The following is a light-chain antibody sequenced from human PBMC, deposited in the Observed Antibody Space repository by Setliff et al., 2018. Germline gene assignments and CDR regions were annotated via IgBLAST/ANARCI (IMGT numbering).Light chain of an antibody. V-gene: IGLV2-14*03. CDR3: TSYASGSTYVV. J-gene: IGLJ2*01. CDR2: DVS. CDR1: SSDVGAYNY. Sequence: QSALSQPASVSGSPGQSITISCTGTSSDVGAYNYVSWYQQHPRQAPKLMIYDVSKRPSGVSYRFSGSKSGNTASLTISGLQAGDEADYFCTSYASGSTYVVFGGGTKVTV.